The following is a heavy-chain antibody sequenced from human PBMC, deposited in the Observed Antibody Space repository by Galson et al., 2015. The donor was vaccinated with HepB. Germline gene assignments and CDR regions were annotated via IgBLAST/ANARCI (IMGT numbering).Heavy chain of an antibody. Sequence: SLRLSCAASGFTFSSYWMSWVRQAPGKGLEWVANIKQDGSEKYYVDSVKGRFTISRDNAKNSLYLQMNSLRAEDTAVYYCARDSSGYYPNYYFDYWGQGTQVTVSS. CDR2: IKQDGSEK. D-gene: IGHD3-22*01. CDR1: GFTFSSYW. J-gene: IGHJ4*02. CDR3: ARDSSGYYPNYYFDY. V-gene: IGHV3-7*03.